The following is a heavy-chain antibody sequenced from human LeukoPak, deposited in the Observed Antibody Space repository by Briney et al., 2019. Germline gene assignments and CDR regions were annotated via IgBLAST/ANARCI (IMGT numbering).Heavy chain of an antibody. V-gene: IGHV4-4*07. D-gene: IGHD1-26*01. CDR1: GGSISSYY. J-gene: IGHJ4*02. CDR2: IYTSGST. CDR3: ARENSGSYREFDY. Sequence: SETLSLTCTVSGGSISSYYWSWIRQPAGKGLEWIGRIYTSGSTNYNASLKSRVSMSVDTSKNQFSLKLSSVTAADTAVFYCARENSGSYREFDYWGQRTLVTVSS.